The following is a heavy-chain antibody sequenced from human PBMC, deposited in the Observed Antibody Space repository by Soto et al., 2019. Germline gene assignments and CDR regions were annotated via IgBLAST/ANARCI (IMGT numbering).Heavy chain of an antibody. V-gene: IGHV1-46*01. D-gene: IGHD3-10*01. J-gene: IGHJ6*02. CDR3: ARVNSRWGSGRGYGMDV. CDR2: INPSGGST. Sequence: QVQLVQSGAEVKKPGASVKVSCKASGYTFTSYYMHWVRQAPGQGLEWMGIINPSGGSTRYAQKFQGRVTMTRDTSTSTVYMELSSLRSEDTAVYYCARVNSRWGSGRGYGMDVWGQGTTVTVSS. CDR1: GYTFTSYY.